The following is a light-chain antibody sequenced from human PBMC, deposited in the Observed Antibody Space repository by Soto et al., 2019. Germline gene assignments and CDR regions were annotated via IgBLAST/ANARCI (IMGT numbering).Light chain of an antibody. Sequence: QSALTQPASVSGSPGQSITISCTGTGSDIGASNSVSWYQQHPGKAPKLIVYEGTKRPSGVSNRFSGSKSGNPASLTISGLQAEDEANYYCCSYAGTATVFGTGTKLTVL. CDR2: EGT. CDR1: GSDIGASNS. V-gene: IGLV2-23*03. J-gene: IGLJ1*01. CDR3: CSYAGTATV.